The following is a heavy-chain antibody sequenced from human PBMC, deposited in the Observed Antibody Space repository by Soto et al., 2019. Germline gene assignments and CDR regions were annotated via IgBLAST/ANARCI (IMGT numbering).Heavy chain of an antibody. CDR3: AKDLVEDDSSGSGSDWFDP. D-gene: IGHD3-22*01. J-gene: IGHJ5*02. Sequence: GGSLRISCAASGFTFSSYAMSWVRPAPGKGLEWVSAISGSGGSTYYADSVKGRFTISRDNSKNTLYLQMNSLRAEDTAVYYCAKDLVEDDSSGSGSDWFDPWGQGTLVTVSS. CDR1: GFTFSSYA. V-gene: IGHV3-23*01. CDR2: ISGSGGST.